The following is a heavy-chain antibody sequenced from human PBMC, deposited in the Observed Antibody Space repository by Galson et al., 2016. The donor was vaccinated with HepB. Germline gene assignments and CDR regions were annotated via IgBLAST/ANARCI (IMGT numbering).Heavy chain of an antibody. CDR1: GFTFSKYT. V-gene: IGHV3-30*04. CDR2: IPYDGRNI. J-gene: IGHJ4*02. CDR3: ATAYSSGWYFAY. D-gene: IGHD6-19*01. Sequence: SLRLSCAASGFTFSKYTMHWVRQAPGKGLEWVALIPYDGRNIYYADSVKGQFFISRDNSKNTLYLQMNSLRPEDTAVYYCATAYSSGWYFAYWGQGTLVTVSS.